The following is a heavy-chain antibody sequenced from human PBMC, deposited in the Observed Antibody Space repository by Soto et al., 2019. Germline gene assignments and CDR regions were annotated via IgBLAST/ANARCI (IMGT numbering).Heavy chain of an antibody. V-gene: IGHV4-59*03. J-gene: IGHJ4*02. CDR1: GGSISSYY. Sequence: SETLSLTCTVSGGSISSYYWNWIRQPPGKGLEWIGYIYYSGTANDNPCLKSRVTISVDTSKNQFSLKLNSVTAADTAVYYCATWYYYDSSGYYPFDYWGPGTLVTVS. CDR3: ATWYYYDSSGYYPFDY. CDR2: IYYSGTA. D-gene: IGHD3-22*01.